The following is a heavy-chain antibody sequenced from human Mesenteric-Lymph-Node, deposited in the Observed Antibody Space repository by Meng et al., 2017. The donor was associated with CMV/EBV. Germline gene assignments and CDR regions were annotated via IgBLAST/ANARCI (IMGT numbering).Heavy chain of an antibody. CDR3: ASELMFDY. CDR1: GGTFSSYA. V-gene: IGHV1-69*05. J-gene: IGHJ4*02. Sequence: SVKVSCKASGGTFSSYAISWVRQAPGQGLEWMGGIIPIFGTANYAQKFQGRVTMTRDTSTSTVYMELSSLRSEDTAVYYCASELMFDYWGQGTLVTVSS. CDR2: IIPIFGTA. D-gene: IGHD2-8*01.